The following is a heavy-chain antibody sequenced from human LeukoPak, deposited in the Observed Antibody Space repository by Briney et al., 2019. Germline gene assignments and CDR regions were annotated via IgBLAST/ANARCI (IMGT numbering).Heavy chain of an antibody. D-gene: IGHD6-13*01. CDR3: ARAPIAAAGLPFDY. CDR1: GGSISSYY. J-gene: IGHJ4*02. V-gene: IGHV4-4*07. Sequence: SETLSLTCTVSGGSISSYYWSWIRQPAGKGLEWIGRIYTSGSTNYNPSLKSRVTMSVDTSKNQFSLMLSSVTAADTAVYYRARAPIAAAGLPFDYWGQGTLVTVSS. CDR2: IYTSGST.